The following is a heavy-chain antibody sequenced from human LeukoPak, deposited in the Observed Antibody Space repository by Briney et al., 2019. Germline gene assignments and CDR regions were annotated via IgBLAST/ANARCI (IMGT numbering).Heavy chain of an antibody. D-gene: IGHD2-2*01. V-gene: IGHV4-39*07. J-gene: IGHJ5*02. CDR3: VRVPTPPRYCSSTSCYDRDNWFDP. Sequence: SETLSLTCTVSGGSISSSSYYWGWIRQPPGKGLEWIGSIYYSGSTYYNPSLKSRVTISVDTSKNQFSLKLSSVTAADTAVYYCVRVPTPPRYCSSTSCYDRDNWFDPWGQGTLVTVSS. CDR2: IYYSGST. CDR1: GGSISSSSYY.